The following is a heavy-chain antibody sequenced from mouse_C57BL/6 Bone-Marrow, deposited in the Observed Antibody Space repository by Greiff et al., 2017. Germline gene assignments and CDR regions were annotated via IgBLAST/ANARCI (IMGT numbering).Heavy chain of an antibody. Sequence: VQLQQSGAELVRPGASVKLSCTASGFNIKDAYMHWVKQRPEQGLEWIGWIDPENGDTEYASKFQGKATITADTSSHTAYLQLSSLTSAATAVYSCTRGVGYPFWGWGQGTLVTFSA. V-gene: IGHV14-4*01. D-gene: IGHD2-2*01. CDR1: GFNIKDAY. CDR3: TRGVGYPFWG. J-gene: IGHJ3*02. CDR2: IDPENGDT.